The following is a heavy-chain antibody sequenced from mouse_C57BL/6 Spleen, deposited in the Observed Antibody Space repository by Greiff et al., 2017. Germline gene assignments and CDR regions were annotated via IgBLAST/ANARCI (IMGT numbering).Heavy chain of an antibody. D-gene: IGHD4-1*01. CDR1: GFTFSSYT. Sequence: EVHLVESGGGLVKPGGSLKLSCAASGFTFSSYTMSWVRQTPEKRLEWVATISGGGGNTYYPDSVKGRFTISRDNAKNTLYLQMSSLRSEDTALYYCASLNWDGYFDVWGTGTTVTVSS. V-gene: IGHV5-9*01. CDR2: ISGGGGNT. CDR3: ASLNWDGYFDV. J-gene: IGHJ1*03.